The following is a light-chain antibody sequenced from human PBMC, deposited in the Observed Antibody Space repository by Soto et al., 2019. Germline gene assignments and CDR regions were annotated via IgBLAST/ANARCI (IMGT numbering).Light chain of an antibody. CDR2: DNN. J-gene: IGLJ3*02. V-gene: IGLV1-51*01. CDR3: GTWDTSLSAGV. Sequence: QSVLTQPPSVSAAPGQKVTISCSGSSSNIGNNYVSWYQQLPGTAPKLLIYDNNMRPSGIPDRCSGSRSGTSATLGITGLQTGDEADYYCGTWDTSLSAGVFGGGTQLTVL. CDR1: SSNIGNNY.